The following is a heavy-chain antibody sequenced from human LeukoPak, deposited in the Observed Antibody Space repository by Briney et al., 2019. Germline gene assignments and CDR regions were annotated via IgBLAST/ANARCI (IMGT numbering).Heavy chain of an antibody. Sequence: ASVKVSCTASGYTFTDYYIHWVRQAPGQGLEWMGWIIPSSGGTTYAQKFQGRVTMTRDTSIGTAYMELISLRSDDTAVYYCARVLPSDNWGQGTLVTVSS. CDR1: GYTFTDYY. D-gene: IGHD2/OR15-2a*01. V-gene: IGHV1-2*02. J-gene: IGHJ4*02. CDR3: ARVLPSDN. CDR2: IIPSSGGT.